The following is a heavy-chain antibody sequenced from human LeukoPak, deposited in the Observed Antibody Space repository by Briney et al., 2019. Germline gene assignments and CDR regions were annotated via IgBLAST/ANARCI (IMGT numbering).Heavy chain of an antibody. D-gene: IGHD2-21*01. Sequence: ASVKVSCKASGYTFTSYDINWVRQATGQGLEWVGWMNPDSSHTGYAQKFQGRVTMTRDTSISTAYMELTSLTSEDTAVYYCARVWGSIDYWGQGTLVTVSS. CDR1: GYTFTSYD. CDR2: MNPDSSHT. J-gene: IGHJ4*02. CDR3: ARVWGSIDY. V-gene: IGHV1-8*01.